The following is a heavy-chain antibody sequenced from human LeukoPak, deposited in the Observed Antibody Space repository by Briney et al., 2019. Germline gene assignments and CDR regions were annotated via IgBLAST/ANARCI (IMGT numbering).Heavy chain of an antibody. D-gene: IGHD2-2*01. Sequence: SETLSLTCTVSGGSISSGDYYWSWIRQPPGKGLEWIGYIYYSGSTYYNPSLKSRVTISVDTSKNQFSLKLSSVTAADTAVYYCARCGPAACIDYWGQGTLVTVSS. CDR2: IYYSGST. CDR1: GGSISSGDYY. J-gene: IGHJ4*02. V-gene: IGHV4-30-4*08. CDR3: ARCGPAACIDY.